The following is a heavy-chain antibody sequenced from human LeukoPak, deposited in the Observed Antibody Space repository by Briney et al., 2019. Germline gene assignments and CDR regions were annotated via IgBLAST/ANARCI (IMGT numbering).Heavy chain of an antibody. CDR3: AKVPWIDYYYGMDV. CDR1: GISFRSYG. Sequence: GGSLRLSCAASGISFRSYGMHWVRQAPGKGLEWVTFIWYDASNKYYAESVKGRFTISRDNSKNTLYLQMNSLRAEDTAVYYCAKVPWIDYYYGMDVWGQGTTVTVAS. J-gene: IGHJ6*02. CDR2: IWYDASNK. D-gene: IGHD2-2*03. V-gene: IGHV3-30*02.